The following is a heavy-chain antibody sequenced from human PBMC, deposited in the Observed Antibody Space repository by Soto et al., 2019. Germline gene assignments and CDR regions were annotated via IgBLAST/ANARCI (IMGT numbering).Heavy chain of an antibody. V-gene: IGHV3-30-3*01. D-gene: IGHD6-19*01. CDR3: ARSRYSSGWYLIGY. CDR1: GFTFSSYA. J-gene: IGHJ4*02. CDR2: ISYDGSNK. Sequence: GGSLRLSXAASGFTFSSYAMHWVRQAPGKGLEWVAVISYDGSNKYYADSVKGRFTISRDNSKNTLYLQMNSLRAEDTAVYYCARSRYSSGWYLIGYWGQGTLVTVSS.